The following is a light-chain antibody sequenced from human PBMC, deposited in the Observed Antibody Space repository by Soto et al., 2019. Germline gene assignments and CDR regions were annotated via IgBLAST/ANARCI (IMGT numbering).Light chain of an antibody. J-gene: IGKJ5*01. CDR2: AAS. CDR1: QSIGSD. CDR3: QQIYSIPIT. Sequence: DIQMTQSPFSLSASVADRVTITCRTSQSIGSDLNWYQQKAWKAPKLLIYAASSLQSGVPSRFSGSGSGTHFTLTISSLQPEDFATYYCQQIYSIPITFGQGTRLEIK. V-gene: IGKV1-39*01.